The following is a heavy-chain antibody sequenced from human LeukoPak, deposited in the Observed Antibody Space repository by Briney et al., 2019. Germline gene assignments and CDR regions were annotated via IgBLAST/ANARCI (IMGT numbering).Heavy chain of an antibody. D-gene: IGHD5-12*01. V-gene: IGHV1-69*04. Sequence: ASVRVSCKASGGTFSIYAISWVRHAPGQGLEWMGRIIPILGIANYAQKFQGRVTITADKSTSTAYMELSSLGSEDTAGYYCARDRGGSGYAYYYYVMDVWGQGTTVSVSS. J-gene: IGHJ6*02. CDR2: IIPILGIA. CDR1: GGTFSIYA. CDR3: ARDRGGSGYAYYYYVMDV.